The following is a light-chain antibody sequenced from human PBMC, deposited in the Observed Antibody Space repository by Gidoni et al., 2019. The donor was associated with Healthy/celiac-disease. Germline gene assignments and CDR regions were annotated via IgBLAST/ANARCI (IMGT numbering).Light chain of an antibody. CDR2: AAS. J-gene: IGKJ4*02. Sequence: DIQMTHSPSSLSASVGDRVTIPCRASQSVSSYLNWYQQKPGKAPKLLIYAASSLQSGVPSRFSGSGSGTDFTLTISSLQPEDFATYYCQQSYSRPLTFXGXTKVEIK. CDR3: QQSYSRPLT. CDR1: QSVSSY. V-gene: IGKV1-39*01.